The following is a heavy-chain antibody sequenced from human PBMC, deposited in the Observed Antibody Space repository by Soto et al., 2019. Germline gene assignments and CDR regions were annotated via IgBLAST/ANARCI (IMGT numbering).Heavy chain of an antibody. CDR3: ARGTYFDY. D-gene: IGHD1-1*01. CDR1: GYTLTTYG. J-gene: IGHJ4*02. Sequence: QVQLVQSGAEVKKPGASVKVSCKAAGYTLTTYGVSWVRQAPGQGLEWVGWISAYNVHTNYAQKFQGRVTMTTDTSTSTAYMELRSLRSDDTAVYYCARGTYFDYWGQGTLVTVSS. CDR2: ISAYNVHT. V-gene: IGHV1-18*01.